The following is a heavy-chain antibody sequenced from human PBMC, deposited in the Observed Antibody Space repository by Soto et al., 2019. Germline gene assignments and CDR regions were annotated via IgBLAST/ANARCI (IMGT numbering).Heavy chain of an antibody. Sequence: QVQLVQSGAEVKKPGSSVKVSCKASGGTFSSYAISWVRQAPGQGLEWMGGIIPIFGTANYAQKFQGRVTITADESTSTAYMELSSLRSEDTAVYYCARVINRDCSSTSCFQDDAFDIWGQGTMVTVSS. CDR1: GGTFSSYA. V-gene: IGHV1-69*01. D-gene: IGHD2-2*01. CDR3: ARVINRDCSSTSCFQDDAFDI. CDR2: IIPIFGTA. J-gene: IGHJ3*02.